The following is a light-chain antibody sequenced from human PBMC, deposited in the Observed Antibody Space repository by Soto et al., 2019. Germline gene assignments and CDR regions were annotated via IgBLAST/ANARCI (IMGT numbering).Light chain of an antibody. CDR1: QNVRSDY. Sequence: EIVLTQSPASLSLSPGGRATLSCRASQNVRSDYFAWYQQKPGQAPRVIIFGVSTRASATPDRFRGSGSGTDFTLTISRLEPEDFAVYYCQQYGSSPITFGQGTRLEIK. CDR3: QQYGSSPIT. V-gene: IGKV3-20*01. J-gene: IGKJ5*01. CDR2: GVS.